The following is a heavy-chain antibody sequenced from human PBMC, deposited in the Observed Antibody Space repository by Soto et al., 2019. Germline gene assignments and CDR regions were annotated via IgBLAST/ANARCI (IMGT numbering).Heavy chain of an antibody. D-gene: IGHD1-1*01. CDR3: ARGDWNYGMDV. Sequence: EVQLVESGGGLVKPGGSLRLSFAASGFTFSSYSMNWVRQAPGKGLEWVSSISGGSSYIYYADSVKGRFTISRDNAKSSLYLQMNSPRAEDTAVYYWARGDWNYGMDVCGQGTTVTVSS. CDR1: GFTFSSYS. CDR2: ISGGSSYI. J-gene: IGHJ6*02. V-gene: IGHV3-21*01.